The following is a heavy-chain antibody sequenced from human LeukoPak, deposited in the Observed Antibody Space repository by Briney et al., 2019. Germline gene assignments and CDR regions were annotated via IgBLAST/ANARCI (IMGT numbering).Heavy chain of an antibody. D-gene: IGHD2-15*01. CDR2: IYYSGST. V-gene: IGHV4-59*01. CDR3: ARGRADTRGGAFDI. CDR1: GGSISSYY. Sequence: SETLSLTCTVSGGSISSYYWSWIRQPPGKGLEWTGYIYYSGSTNYNPSLKSRVTISVDTSKNQFSLKLSSVTAADTAVYYCARGRADTRGGAFDIWGQGTMVTVSS. J-gene: IGHJ3*02.